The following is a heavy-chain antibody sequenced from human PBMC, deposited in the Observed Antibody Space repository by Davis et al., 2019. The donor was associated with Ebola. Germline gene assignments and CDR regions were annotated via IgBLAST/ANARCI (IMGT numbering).Heavy chain of an antibody. CDR1: GYIFTSYA. V-gene: IGHV7-4-1*02. Sequence: ASVKVSCKASGYIFTSYAIHWVRQAPGQGLEWMGWINTNTGNPTYAQGFRGRFVFSLDTSVSTAYLQISSLKTEDTGVFYCARDLGQLVLDLWGQGTLVTVSS. CDR2: INTNTGNP. CDR3: ARDLGQLVLDL. J-gene: IGHJ5*02. D-gene: IGHD6-6*01.